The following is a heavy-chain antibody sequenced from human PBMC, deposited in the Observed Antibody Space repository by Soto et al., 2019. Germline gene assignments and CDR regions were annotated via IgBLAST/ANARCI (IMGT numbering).Heavy chain of an antibody. CDR1: GFTFSSYW. CDR2: INSDGSST. J-gene: IGHJ6*04. V-gene: IGHV3-74*01. D-gene: IGHD1-1*01. Sequence: EVQLVESGGGLVQPGGSLRLSCAASGFTFSSYWMHWVRQAPGKGLVWVSRINSDGSSTSYADSVKGRFTISRDNAKNALDLRMTSLRADDTAVYYCVGISPPHDSDYGMDVWGEGTPVTVSS. CDR3: VGISPPHDSDYGMDV.